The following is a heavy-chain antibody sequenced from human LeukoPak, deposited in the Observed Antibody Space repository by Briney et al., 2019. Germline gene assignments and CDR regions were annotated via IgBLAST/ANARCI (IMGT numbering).Heavy chain of an antibody. D-gene: IGHD6-19*01. CDR2: IYYSGST. J-gene: IGHJ4*02. CDR1: GGSISSSSYY. CDR3: ARRGSGWYYFDY. Sequence: SETLSLTCTVSGGSISSSSYYWGWTRQPPGKGLEWIGSIYYSGSTYYNPSLKSRVTISVDTSKNQFSLKLSSVTAADTAVYYCARRGSGWYYFDYWGQGTLVTVSS. V-gene: IGHV4-39*01.